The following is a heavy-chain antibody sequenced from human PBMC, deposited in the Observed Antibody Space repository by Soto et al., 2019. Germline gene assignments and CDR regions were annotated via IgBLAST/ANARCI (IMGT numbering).Heavy chain of an antibody. CDR2: ISAHNGNT. CDR1: GYAFTTYG. D-gene: IGHD3-10*01. V-gene: IGHV1-18*01. J-gene: IGHJ4*02. Sequence: QVHLVQSGAEVKKPGASVKVSCKGSGYAFTTYGITWVRQAPGQGLEWMGWISAHNGNTNYAQKLQGRVTVTRDTSTSTAYMELRRLRSDDTAVSYCARGRYGGYWGQGTLVTVS. CDR3: ARGRYGGY.